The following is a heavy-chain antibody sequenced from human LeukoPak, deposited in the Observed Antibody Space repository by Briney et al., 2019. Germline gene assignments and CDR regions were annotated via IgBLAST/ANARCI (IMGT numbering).Heavy chain of an antibody. D-gene: IGHD3-10*01. CDR2: IIPIFGTA. CDR1: GYTFTNYA. J-gene: IGHJ4*02. V-gene: IGHV1-69*06. Sequence: ASVKVSCKASGYTFTNYAISWVRQAPGQGLEWMGGIIPIFGTANYAQKFQGRVTITADKSTSTAYMELSSLRSEDTAVYYCARDSVRGVITYFDYWGQGTLVTVSS. CDR3: ARDSVRGVITYFDY.